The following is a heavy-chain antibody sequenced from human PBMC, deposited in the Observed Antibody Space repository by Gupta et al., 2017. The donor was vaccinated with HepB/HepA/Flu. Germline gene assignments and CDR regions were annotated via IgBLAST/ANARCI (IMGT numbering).Heavy chain of an antibody. Sequence: QVQLQQWGAGLLKPSETLSLTCAAYGGSFSGYYWSWIRQPPGKGLEWIGEINHSGSTNYNPSLKSRVTISVDTSKNQFSLKLSSVTAADTAVYYCARATIQFYYYYMDVWGKGTTVTVSS. CDR2: INHSGST. CDR1: GGSFSGYY. J-gene: IGHJ6*03. V-gene: IGHV4-34*01. D-gene: IGHD3-10*01. CDR3: ARATIQFYYYYMDV.